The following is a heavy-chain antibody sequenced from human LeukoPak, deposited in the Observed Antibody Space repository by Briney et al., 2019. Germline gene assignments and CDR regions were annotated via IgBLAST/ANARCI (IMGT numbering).Heavy chain of an antibody. Sequence: KPSGTLSLTCAVSGGSISSSNWWSWVRQPPGKGLEWIGEIYHSGSTNYNPSLKSRVTISVDTSKNQFSLKLSSVTAADTAVYYCARRKVNGLKSYYFDYWGQGTLVTVSS. CDR3: ARRKVNGLKSYYFDY. CDR1: GGSISSSNW. J-gene: IGHJ4*02. CDR2: IYHSGST. V-gene: IGHV4-4*02. D-gene: IGHD3-9*01.